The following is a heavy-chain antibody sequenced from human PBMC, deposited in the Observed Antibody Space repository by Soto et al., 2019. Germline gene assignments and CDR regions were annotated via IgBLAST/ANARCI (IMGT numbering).Heavy chain of an antibody. CDR3: ARLNSSGYYDWFDP. CDR2: ISAYNGNT. Sequence: ASVKVSCKASGYSFSSYGVAWVRQAPGQGLEWMGWISAYNGNTNYAQKLQGRVTMTTDTSTSTAYMELRSLRSDDTAVYYCARLNSSGYYDWFDPWGQGTLVTVSS. D-gene: IGHD3-22*01. V-gene: IGHV1-18*01. J-gene: IGHJ5*02. CDR1: GYSFSSYG.